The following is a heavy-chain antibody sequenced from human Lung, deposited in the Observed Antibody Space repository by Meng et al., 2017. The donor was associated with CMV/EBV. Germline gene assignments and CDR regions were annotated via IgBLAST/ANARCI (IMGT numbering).Heavy chain of an antibody. J-gene: IGHJ4*02. D-gene: IGHD1-7*01. V-gene: IGHV1-18*01. Sequence: ASVXVSCKASGYTFTTYSITWVRQAPGQGLEWMGWISPYNGNTEYAQKFQGRVTMTTDRSTSTAYMEVRSLTSDDTAMYYCARGSWNYDFWGRGTLVTVSS. CDR2: ISPYNGNT. CDR1: GYTFTTYS. CDR3: ARGSWNYDF.